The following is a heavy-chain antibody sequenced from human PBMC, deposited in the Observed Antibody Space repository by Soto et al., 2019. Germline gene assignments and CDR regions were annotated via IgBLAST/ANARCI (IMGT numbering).Heavy chain of an antibody. Sequence: VGSLRLSCAASGFTFSGYSVNWVRQAPGKGLEWVSYISSGSKTIYYADSVKGRFTVSRDNAKNSQYLQMNSLRDEDTAVYYCAREDILGVRSFDYWGQGTVVTVSS. V-gene: IGHV3-48*02. CDR2: ISSGSKTI. D-gene: IGHD3-9*01. CDR3: AREDILGVRSFDY. CDR1: GFTFSGYS. J-gene: IGHJ4*02.